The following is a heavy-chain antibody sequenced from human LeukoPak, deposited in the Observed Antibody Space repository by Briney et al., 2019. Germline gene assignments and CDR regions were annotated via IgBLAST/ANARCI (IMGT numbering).Heavy chain of an antibody. CDR1: GFTFDDHT. CDR2: SSWDDNTE. J-gene: IGHJ3*02. D-gene: IGHD1-14*01. Sequence: GGSLRLSCAASGFTFDDHTMHWVRQAPGKGLEWVSISSWDDNTEYYADSVKGRFTISRDNSKTSLYLQMNSLRTEDPAVYYCGKGPRRCTGCDGFDILGQGTMVTVSS. CDR3: GKGPRRCTGCDGFDI. V-gene: IGHV3-43*01.